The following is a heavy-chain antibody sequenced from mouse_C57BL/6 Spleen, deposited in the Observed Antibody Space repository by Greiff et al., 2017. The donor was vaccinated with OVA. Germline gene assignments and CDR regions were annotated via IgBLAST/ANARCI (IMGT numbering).Heavy chain of an antibody. J-gene: IGHJ2*01. V-gene: IGHV1-59*01. CDR1: GYTFTSYW. CDR3: ARSRDYGSSLDY. D-gene: IGHD1-1*01. Sequence: QVQLQQPGAELVRPGTSVKLSCKASGYTFTSYWMHWVKQRPGQGLEWIGVIDPSDSYTNYNQKFKGKATLTVDTSSSTAYMQLSSLTSEDSAVYYCARSRDYGSSLDYWGQGTTLTVSS. CDR2: IDPSDSYT.